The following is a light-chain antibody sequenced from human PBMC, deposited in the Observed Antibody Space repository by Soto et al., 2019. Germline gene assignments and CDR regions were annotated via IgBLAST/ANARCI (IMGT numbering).Light chain of an antibody. CDR2: DAS. J-gene: IGKJ5*01. V-gene: IGKV1-33*01. CDR1: QSISSY. Sequence: DVQMTQSPSSVSASVGDRITITCRASQSISSYLNWYQQKPGKAPKLLIYDASNLETGVPSRFSGSGSGTDFTFTISSLQPEDIATYYCQQYDNLPITFGQGTRLEIK. CDR3: QQYDNLPIT.